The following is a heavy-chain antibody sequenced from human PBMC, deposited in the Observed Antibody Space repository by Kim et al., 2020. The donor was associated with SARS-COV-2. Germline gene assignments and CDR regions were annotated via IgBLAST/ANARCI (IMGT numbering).Heavy chain of an antibody. J-gene: IGHJ4*02. CDR1: GDRVSSGSAA. Sequence: SQTLSLTCAISGDRVSSGSAAWNWIRQSPSRGLEWLGRTYYRSKWYNDYAESVKSRITVNPDTSKNQFSLQLSSVTPEDTAVYYCARLSYDSIPHWGQGTVDTVS. CDR3: ARLSYDSIPH. D-gene: IGHD3-22*01. V-gene: IGHV6-1*01. CDR2: TYYRSKWYN.